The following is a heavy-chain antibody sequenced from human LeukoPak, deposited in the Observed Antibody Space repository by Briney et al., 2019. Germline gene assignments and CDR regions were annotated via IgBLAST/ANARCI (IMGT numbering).Heavy chain of an antibody. CDR1: GGSISSYY. Sequence: PSETLSLTCTVSGGSISSYYWSWIRQPAGKGLEWIGRIYTSGSTNYNPSLKSRVTMPVDTSKNQFSLKLSSVTAADTAVYYCARETNYYDSSGQYYYYYYGMDVWGQGTTVTVSS. CDR3: ARETNYYDSSGQYYYYYYGMDV. V-gene: IGHV4-4*07. CDR2: IYTSGST. D-gene: IGHD3-22*01. J-gene: IGHJ6*02.